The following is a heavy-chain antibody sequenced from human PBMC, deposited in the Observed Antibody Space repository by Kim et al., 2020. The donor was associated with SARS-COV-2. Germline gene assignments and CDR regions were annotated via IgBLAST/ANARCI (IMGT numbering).Heavy chain of an antibody. Sequence: EGGEQYYVDAWKGRFAISRNNAQNSVYLQMNSRRGDDTAVYYCGGGARHDYWGQGTLGTVSS. CDR3: GGGARHDY. D-gene: IGHD3-16*01. V-gene: IGHV3-7*01. J-gene: IGHJ4*02. CDR2: EGGEQ.